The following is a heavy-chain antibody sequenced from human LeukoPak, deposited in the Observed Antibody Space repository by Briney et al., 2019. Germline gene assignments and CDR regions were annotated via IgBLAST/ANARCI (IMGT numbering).Heavy chain of an antibody. CDR3: ARGSGYFDH. CDR1: GFTFKNFA. J-gene: IGHJ4*02. D-gene: IGHD3-3*01. V-gene: IGHV3-30*04. CDR2: ISSDGSRQ. Sequence: GGSLRLSCAASGFTFKNFAMHWVRQAPGKVLAWVTLISSDGSRQNYADSVTGRFTISRDNSRNTLFLQMNSLRPEDTAVYYCARGSGYFDHWGQGTLVTVSS.